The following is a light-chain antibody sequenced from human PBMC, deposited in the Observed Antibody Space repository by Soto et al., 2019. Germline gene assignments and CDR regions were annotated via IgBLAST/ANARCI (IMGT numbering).Light chain of an antibody. V-gene: IGLV2-23*02. CDR2: EVS. Sequence: QSVLTQPASVSGSPGQSITISCTGTSSDVGSYNLVSWYQQHPGKAPKLMIYEVSKRPSGVSNRFSGSKSVNTASLTISGLQAEYEADYYCCSYAGSSTYVLGTGTKLTVL. CDR3: CSYAGSSTYV. J-gene: IGLJ1*01. CDR1: SSDVGSYNL.